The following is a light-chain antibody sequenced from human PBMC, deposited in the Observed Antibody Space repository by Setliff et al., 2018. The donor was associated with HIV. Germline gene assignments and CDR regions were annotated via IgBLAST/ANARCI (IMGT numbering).Light chain of an antibody. CDR3: LLSYSGGRV. CDR2: ATS. J-gene: IGLJ3*02. Sequence: QAVVTQEPSLTVSPGGTVTLTCASSTGAVTNSHYPYWFQQKPGRAPRTLIYATSDKHFGTPARFSGSLLGGKAALTLSGAQPEDEADYYCLLSYSGGRVFGGGTKVTVL. V-gene: IGLV7-46*01. CDR1: TGAVTNSHY.